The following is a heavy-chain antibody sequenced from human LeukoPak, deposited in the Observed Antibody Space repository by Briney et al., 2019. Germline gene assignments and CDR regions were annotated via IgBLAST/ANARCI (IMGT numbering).Heavy chain of an antibody. CDR3: ARHRYNWNDGRDWFDP. Sequence: GASVKVSCKTSGYTFTSYGISWVRQAPGQGLEWMGWISAYNGNTNYAQKLQGRVTMTTDTSTSTAYMELRSLRSDDTAVYYCARHRYNWNDGRDWFDPWGQGTLVTVSS. CDR1: GYTFTSYG. J-gene: IGHJ5*02. V-gene: IGHV1-18*01. CDR2: ISAYNGNT. D-gene: IGHD1-1*01.